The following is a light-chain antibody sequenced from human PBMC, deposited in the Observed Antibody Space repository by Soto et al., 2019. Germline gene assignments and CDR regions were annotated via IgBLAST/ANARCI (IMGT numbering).Light chain of an antibody. V-gene: IGLV2-14*01. CDR2: DVS. CDR3: SSYTSSSTLA. J-gene: IGLJ1*01. CDR1: SSDVGGYNY. Sequence: QSALTQPASVSGSPGQSITISCTGTSSDVGGYNYVSWYQQHPGKAPKLMIYDVSNRPSGVSNRFSGSKSGNTASLTISGLQAEDEADYYCSSYTSSSTLAFGTGTKVTAL.